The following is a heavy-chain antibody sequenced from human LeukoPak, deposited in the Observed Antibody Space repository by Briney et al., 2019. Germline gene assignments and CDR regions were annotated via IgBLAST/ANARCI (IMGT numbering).Heavy chain of an antibody. D-gene: IGHD3-22*01. CDR2: IYSGGSP. CDR3: AKGEDNYDLDY. J-gene: IGHJ4*02. CDR1: GFTVSSND. V-gene: IGHV3-53*05. Sequence: GGSLRLSCAASGFTVSSNDMSWVRQAPGKGLEWVSVIYSGGSPYYADSEKGRFTISRDNSKDTMYLQMNSLRAEDTAVYYCAKGEDNYDLDYWGQGTLVTVSS.